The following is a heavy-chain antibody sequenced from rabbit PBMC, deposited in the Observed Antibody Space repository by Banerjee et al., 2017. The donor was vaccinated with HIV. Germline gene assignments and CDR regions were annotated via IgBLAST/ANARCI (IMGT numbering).Heavy chain of an antibody. V-gene: IGHV1S40*01. CDR3: ARDAGSGAYAT. D-gene: IGHD6-1*01. Sequence: QSLEESGGDLVKPGASLTLTCTASGFTISSSYDMCWVRQAPGKGLEWIACIYTGNGNTYYANWAKGRFTISKTSSTTVTLQMTSLTVADTATYFCARDAGSGAYATWGQGTLVT. CDR2: IYTGNGNT. CDR1: GFTISSSYD. J-gene: IGHJ6*01.